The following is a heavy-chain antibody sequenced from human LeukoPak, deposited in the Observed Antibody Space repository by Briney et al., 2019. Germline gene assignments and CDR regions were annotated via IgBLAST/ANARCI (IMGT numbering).Heavy chain of an antibody. Sequence: SVKVSCKASGGTFSSYAISLVRQAPGQGLEWMGRIIPILGIANYAQKFQGRVTITADKSTSTAYMELSSLRSEDTAVYYCAAPKTAQGYSSSWYDAFDIWGQGTMVTVSS. CDR3: AAPKTAQGYSSSWYDAFDI. J-gene: IGHJ3*02. D-gene: IGHD6-13*01. CDR1: GGTFSSYA. CDR2: IIPILGIA. V-gene: IGHV1-69*04.